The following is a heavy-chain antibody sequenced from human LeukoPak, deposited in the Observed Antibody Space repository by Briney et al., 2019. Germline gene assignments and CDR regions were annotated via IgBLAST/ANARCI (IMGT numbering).Heavy chain of an antibody. CDR2: IYTRART. CDR3: ARPGQQPVASTSAI. D-gene: IGHD6-13*01. J-gene: IGHJ3*02. CDR1: GGSISSYY. V-gene: IGHV4-4*09. Sequence: SEALSLTCTVSGGSISSYYWIGMRQPPGKGLEGMGYIYTRARTNYTPSLTSRVTTSVDTSTNQSSLKLSSVTAPDTPVYYCARPGQQPVASTSAIWGQGTMATVSS.